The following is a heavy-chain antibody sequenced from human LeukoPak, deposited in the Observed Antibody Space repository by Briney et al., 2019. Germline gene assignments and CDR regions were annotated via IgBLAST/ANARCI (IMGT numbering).Heavy chain of an antibody. Sequence: GGSLRLSCAGSGFTFSTYGMHWVRQAPGKGLEWVAVISYDGSKKYYADSVKGRFTISRDNSNNTLYLQMNSLRAEDTAVYYCAKHVPFDYWGQGTLVTVSS. CDR1: GFTFSTYG. J-gene: IGHJ4*02. CDR2: ISYDGSKK. V-gene: IGHV3-30*18. CDR3: AKHVPFDY.